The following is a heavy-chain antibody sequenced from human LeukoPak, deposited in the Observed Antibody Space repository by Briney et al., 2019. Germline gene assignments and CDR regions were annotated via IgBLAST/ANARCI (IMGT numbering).Heavy chain of an antibody. CDR1: GGSISSYY. CDR2: IYYSGST. J-gene: IGHJ4*02. D-gene: IGHD1-26*01. V-gene: IGHV4-59*12. CDR3: ARVVGGGSEY. Sequence: SETLSLTCTVSGGSISSYYWSWIRQPPGKGLEWIGYIYYSGSTSYNPPLKSRVTISVDTSKNQFSLKLSSVTAADTAVYYCARVVGGGSEYWGQGTLVTVSS.